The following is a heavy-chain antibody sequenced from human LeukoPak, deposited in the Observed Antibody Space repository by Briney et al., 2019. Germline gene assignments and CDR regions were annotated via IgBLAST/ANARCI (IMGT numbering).Heavy chain of an antibody. Sequence: ASVKVSCRASGYTFTSYYMHWVRQAPGQGLEWMGIINPSGGSTSYAQKFQGRVTMTRDMSTSTVYMELSRLRSDDTAVYYCARGGAGARTGKYYYYMDVWGKGTTVTISS. V-gene: IGHV1-46*01. CDR1: GYTFTSYY. D-gene: IGHD1-26*01. J-gene: IGHJ6*03. CDR3: ARGGAGARTGKYYYYMDV. CDR2: INPSGGST.